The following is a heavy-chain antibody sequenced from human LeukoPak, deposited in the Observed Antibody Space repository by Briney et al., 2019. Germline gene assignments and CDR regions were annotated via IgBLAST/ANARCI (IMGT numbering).Heavy chain of an antibody. CDR3: ARDPYSGGYGDYYYYYMDL. D-gene: IGHD1-26*01. CDR1: GFTFSSYW. CDR2: IKQDGSEK. Sequence: PGGSLRLSCAASGFTFSSYWMSWVRQAPGKGLEWVANIKQDGSEKYYVDSVKGRFTISRDNAKNSLYLQMNSLRAEDTAVYYCARDPYSGGYGDYYYYYMDLWGRGTLVTVSS. V-gene: IGHV3-7*01. J-gene: IGHJ2*01.